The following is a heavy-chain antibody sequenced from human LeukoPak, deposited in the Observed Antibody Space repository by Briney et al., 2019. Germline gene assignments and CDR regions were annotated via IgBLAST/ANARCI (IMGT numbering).Heavy chain of an antibody. D-gene: IGHD3-22*01. Sequence: GGSLRLSCAASGFTFSSYSMNWVRQAPGKGLEWVSYISSSSSTIYYADSVKGRFTISRDNAKTTVYLQMNSLRAEDTALYHCVRVLSGSWDWFDPWGQGTLVTVSS. V-gene: IGHV3-48*04. CDR3: VRVLSGSWDWFDP. CDR1: GFTFSSYS. J-gene: IGHJ5*02. CDR2: ISSSSSTI.